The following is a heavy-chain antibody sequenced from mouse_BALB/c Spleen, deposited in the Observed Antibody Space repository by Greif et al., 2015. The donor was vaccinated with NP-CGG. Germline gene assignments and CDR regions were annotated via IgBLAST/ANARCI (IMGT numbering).Heavy chain of an antibody. CDR3: ARCNFLFDY. Sequence: EVQRVESGGGLAQPGGIRKLSCAASGFTFSSFGMYWSRQFPVKVLEWIPYISSGSSTLYYAGTVKGRFTISKDNPNNTLFLQVTSLRSEDTAIYYCARCNFLFDYWGQDSTLTVSS. V-gene: IGHV5-17*02. J-gene: IGHJ2*01. D-gene: IGHD2-1*01. CDR2: ISSGSSTL. CDR1: GFTFSSFG.